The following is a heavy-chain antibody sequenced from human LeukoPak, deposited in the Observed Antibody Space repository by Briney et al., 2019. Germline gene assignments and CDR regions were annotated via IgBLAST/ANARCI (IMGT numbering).Heavy chain of an antibody. CDR1: GFTFSNAW. CDR3: TTDTLLDPGFFDY. J-gene: IGHJ4*02. V-gene: IGHV3-15*01. D-gene: IGHD2-15*01. CDR2: MKSKTDGETT. Sequence: TGGSLRLSCAASGFTFSNAWTNWVRQAPGKGLEWVGRMKSKTDGETTDYAAPVKGRFTISRDASKNTLYLQMNSLKTEDTAVYYCTTDTLLDPGFFDYWGQGTLVTVSS.